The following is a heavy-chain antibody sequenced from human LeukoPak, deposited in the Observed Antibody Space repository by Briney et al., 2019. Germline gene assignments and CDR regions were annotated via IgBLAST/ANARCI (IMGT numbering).Heavy chain of an antibody. J-gene: IGHJ4*02. V-gene: IGHV3-23*01. Sequence: GGSLRLSCAASGFTFSSYAMSWVRQAPGKGLEWVSAISGSGGSTYYADSVKGRFTISRDNSKNTLYLQMNSLRAEDTAVYYCAKERYYYDSSGYYETFDYWGQGTLVTVSS. CDR1: GFTFSSYA. D-gene: IGHD3-22*01. CDR3: AKERYYYDSSGYYETFDY. CDR2: ISGSGGST.